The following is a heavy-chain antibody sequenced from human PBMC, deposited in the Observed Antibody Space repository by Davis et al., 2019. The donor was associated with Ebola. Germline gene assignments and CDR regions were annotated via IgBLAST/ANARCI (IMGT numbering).Heavy chain of an antibody. CDR2: IHPDGGDK. J-gene: IGHJ4*02. D-gene: IGHD2-2*02. Sequence: GRSLRLSCPASGFTSSSYWMSWVRQAPGKGLEWVANIHPDGGDKHYVDSVKGRFTISRDNGKNSLYLQMNSLRAEDTARYYCAKASWGPAARPLLDSWGQGTLVTVSS. V-gene: IGHV3-7*03. CDR1: GFTSSSYW. CDR3: AKASWGPAARPLLDS.